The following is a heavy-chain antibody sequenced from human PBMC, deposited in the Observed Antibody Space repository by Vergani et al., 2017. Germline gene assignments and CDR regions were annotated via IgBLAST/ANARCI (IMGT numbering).Heavy chain of an antibody. J-gene: IGHJ4*02. CDR1: GDSCTSHW. CDR2: INPIDSKI. V-gene: IGHV5-51*01. Sequence: EVQLMQSGGEVKKPGESLKISCKDPGDSCTSHWIGWVRQMPGKGLQWMGNINPIDSKIAYSPSFQGQAIMSLDKSITTAYLQWRSLKASDTAIYYCTRHVPCGDGACLHFDHWGQGTQVTVSS. D-gene: IGHD2-21*01. CDR3: TRHVPCGDGACLHFDH.